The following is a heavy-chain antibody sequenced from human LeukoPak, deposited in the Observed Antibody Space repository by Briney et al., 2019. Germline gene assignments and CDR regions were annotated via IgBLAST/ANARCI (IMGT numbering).Heavy chain of an antibody. J-gene: IGHJ4*02. CDR2: IYNSGST. CDR1: GGSISGYY. Sequence: PSETLSLTCTVSGGSISGYYWSWIRRPPGKGLEWIGYIYNSGSTNYNPSLKSRVTISVDTSKNQFSLKLGSVTAADTAVYYCARVRGDCLDYWGQGTLVTVSS. V-gene: IGHV4-59*01. D-gene: IGHD3-10*01. CDR3: ARVRGDCLDY.